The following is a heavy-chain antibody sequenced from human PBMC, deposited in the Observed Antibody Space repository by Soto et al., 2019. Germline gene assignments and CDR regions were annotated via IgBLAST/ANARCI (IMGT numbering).Heavy chain of an antibody. CDR2: IYSSGNT. J-gene: IGHJ5*02. Sequence: NPSETLSLTCSVSGGTISGYYWTWIRQPAGKGLERIGRIYSSGNTKYNPSLQSRVTMSLDTSNNQFSLRLTSVTAADTAVYYCARGQRFSDWFDPWGQGTLVTVSS. CDR1: GGTISGYY. CDR3: ARGQRFSDWFDP. D-gene: IGHD3-3*01. V-gene: IGHV4-4*07.